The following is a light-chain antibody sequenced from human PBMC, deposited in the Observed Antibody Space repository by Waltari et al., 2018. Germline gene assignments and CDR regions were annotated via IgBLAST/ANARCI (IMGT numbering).Light chain of an antibody. Sequence: DIQMTQSPSTLSASVGPRVTITCRASQSISSWLAWYQQRPGKAPKLLIYDASSLESGVPSRFSGSGSGTEFTLTISSLQPDDFATYYCQQYNSYTFGQGTKLEIK. V-gene: IGKV1-5*01. J-gene: IGKJ2*01. CDR1: QSISSW. CDR3: QQYNSYT. CDR2: DAS.